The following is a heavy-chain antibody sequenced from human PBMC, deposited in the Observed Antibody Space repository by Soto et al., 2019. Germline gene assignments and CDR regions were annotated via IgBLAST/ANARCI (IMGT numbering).Heavy chain of an antibody. CDR1: GYTFTSYA. CDR2: INAGNGNT. CDR3: ARDLLYSSSWYQIHYYYYYGMDV. J-gene: IGHJ6*02. V-gene: IGHV1-3*01. D-gene: IGHD6-13*01. Sequence: ASVKVSCRASGYTFTSYAMHWVRQAPGQRLEWMGWINAGNGNTKYSQKFQGRVTITRDTSASTAYMELSSLRSEDTAVYYCARDLLYSSSWYQIHYYYYYGMDVWGQGTTVTVSS.